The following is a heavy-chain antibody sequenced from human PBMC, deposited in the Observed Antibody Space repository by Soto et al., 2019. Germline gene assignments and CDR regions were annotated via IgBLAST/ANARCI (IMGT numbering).Heavy chain of an antibody. Sequence: SETLSLTCSVSGGSISTFSYYWGWIRQPPGKGLEWIGSVHSAGGTYYNPSLKSRVSISVDTSKNQFSLEVNSVTAPDTSVYYCVKHSGGYQFDSSGNWASFDYWGQGTLVTVSS. J-gene: IGHJ4*02. D-gene: IGHD3-22*01. CDR1: GGSISTFSYY. CDR2: VHSAGGT. V-gene: IGHV4-39*01. CDR3: VKHSGGYQFDSSGNWASFDY.